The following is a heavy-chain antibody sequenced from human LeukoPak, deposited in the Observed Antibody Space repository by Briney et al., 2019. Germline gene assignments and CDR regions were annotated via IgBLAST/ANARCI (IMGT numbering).Heavy chain of an antibody. D-gene: IGHD3-22*01. CDR1: GGSFSGYY. J-gene: IGHJ4*02. CDR3: ARSYDSSGYLDY. CDR2: INRSGST. Sequence: SETLSLTCAVYGGSFSGYYWSWIRQPPGKGLEWIGEINRSGSTNYNPSLKSRVTISVDTSKNQFSLKLSSVTAADTAVYYCARSYDSSGYLDYWGQGTLVTVSS. V-gene: IGHV4-34*01.